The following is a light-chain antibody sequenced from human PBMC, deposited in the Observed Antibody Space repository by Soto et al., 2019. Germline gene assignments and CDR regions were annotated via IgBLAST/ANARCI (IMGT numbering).Light chain of an antibody. V-gene: IGKV3-20*01. CDR2: VAS. J-gene: IGKJ1*01. CDR1: QSVSGNS. Sequence: DIVLTQSPGTLSLSPGDRATLSCRASQSVSGNSLAWYQQKPGQAPRLLIYVASIRATGVPDRFSGSGSGADFTLTIRRLEPEDVAVYYCQQYGSSPRTFGQVTKVEIK. CDR3: QQYGSSPRT.